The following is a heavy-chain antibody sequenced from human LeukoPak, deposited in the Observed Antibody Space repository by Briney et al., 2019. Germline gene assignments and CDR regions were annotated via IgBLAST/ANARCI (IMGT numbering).Heavy chain of an antibody. Sequence: PSETLSLTCTVSGGSISSGGYYWSWIRQPPGKGLEWIGYIYHSGSTYYNPSLKSRVTILVATSRNQVSLNLRSLTAADTAVYYCARDPMGLGYFDYWGQGTLVTVSS. V-gene: IGHV4-30-2*01. CDR1: GGSISSGGYY. D-gene: IGHD3-16*01. J-gene: IGHJ4*02. CDR2: IYHSGST. CDR3: ARDPMGLGYFDY.